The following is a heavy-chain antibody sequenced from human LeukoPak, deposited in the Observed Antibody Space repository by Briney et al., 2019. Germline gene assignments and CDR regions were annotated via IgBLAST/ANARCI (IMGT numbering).Heavy chain of an antibody. Sequence: GRSLRLSCAASGFTFSSYGMHWVRQAPGKGLEWVAVISYDGSNKYYADSVKGRFTISRDNSKNTLYLQMNSLRAEDTAVYYCARDSQRGYSYSDYWGQGTLVTVSS. CDR1: GFTFSSYG. D-gene: IGHD5-18*01. CDR3: ARDSQRGYSYSDY. V-gene: IGHV3-30*03. CDR2: ISYDGSNK. J-gene: IGHJ4*02.